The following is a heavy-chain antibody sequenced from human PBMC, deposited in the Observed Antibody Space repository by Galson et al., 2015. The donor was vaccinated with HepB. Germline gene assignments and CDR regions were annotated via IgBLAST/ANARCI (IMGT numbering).Heavy chain of an antibody. Sequence: SVKVSCKASGYTFTSYDINWVRQATGQGLEWMGWMNPNNGNTGYPQKFQGRVTMTRNTSISTAYMELSSLRSEDTAVYYCARVLRTLGRANSGYAPQRGYYGMDVWGQGTTVTVPS. V-gene: IGHV1-8*01. J-gene: IGHJ6*02. CDR2: MNPNNGNT. D-gene: IGHD5-12*01. CDR3: ARVLRTLGRANSGYAPQRGYYGMDV. CDR1: GYTFTSYD.